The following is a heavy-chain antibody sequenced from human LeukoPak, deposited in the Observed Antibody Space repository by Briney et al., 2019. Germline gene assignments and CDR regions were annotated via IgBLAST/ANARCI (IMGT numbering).Heavy chain of an antibody. Sequence: SETLSLTCAVYGGSFSGYYWSWIRQPPGKGLEWIGEINHSGSTNYNPSLKSRVTISVDTSKNQFSLRLSSATAADTAVYYCARVGFDPWGQGTLVTVSS. J-gene: IGHJ5*02. CDR1: GGSFSGYY. V-gene: IGHV4-34*01. CDR2: INHSGST. CDR3: ARVGFDP.